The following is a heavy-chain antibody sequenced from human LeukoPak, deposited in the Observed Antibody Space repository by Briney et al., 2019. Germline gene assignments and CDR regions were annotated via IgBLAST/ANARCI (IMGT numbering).Heavy chain of an antibody. CDR3: AKGFQTYGELSFDG. V-gene: IGHV3-23*01. J-gene: IGHJ4*02. D-gene: IGHD4-17*01. CDR1: GFTFSSYS. Sequence: PGGSLRLSCAASGFTFSSYSMNWVRQAPGKGLEWVSTVSGSASNTYYADSVKGRFTISRDNSKNTLYLQMNSLRADDAAVYYCAKGFQTYGELSFDGWGQGTLVAVSS. CDR2: VSGSASNT.